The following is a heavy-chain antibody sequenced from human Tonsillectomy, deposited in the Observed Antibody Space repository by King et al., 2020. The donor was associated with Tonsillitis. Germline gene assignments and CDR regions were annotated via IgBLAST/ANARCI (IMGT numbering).Heavy chain of an antibody. CDR3: AKADVVITPDY. Sequence: QVQLVESGGGVVQPGRSLRLSCAASGFTFSSYGLHLVRQAPGKGLEWVALISYDGINKYYADSVEGRFTISRDNSKKMLYLQMNSLGAEDTAVYFCAKADVVITPDYWGQGTLVTVSS. CDR2: ISYDGINK. J-gene: IGHJ4*02. V-gene: IGHV3-30*18. CDR1: GFTFSSYG. D-gene: IGHD4-23*01.